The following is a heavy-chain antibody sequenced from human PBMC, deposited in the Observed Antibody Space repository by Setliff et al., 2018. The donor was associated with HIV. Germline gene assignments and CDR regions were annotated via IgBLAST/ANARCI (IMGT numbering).Heavy chain of an antibody. Sequence: ASVKVSCKASGYSFTDYYIHWVRQAPGQGLEWMGIINPSSDSTNYAQKFQGRVAMTRDTSTSTAYMELRSLRSDDTAVYYCARSGYYGSSGEPSYFDYWGQGTLVTVSS. D-gene: IGHD3-22*01. CDR3: ARSGYYGSSGEPSYFDY. V-gene: IGHV1-46*01. CDR2: INPSSDST. J-gene: IGHJ4*02. CDR1: GYSFTDYY.